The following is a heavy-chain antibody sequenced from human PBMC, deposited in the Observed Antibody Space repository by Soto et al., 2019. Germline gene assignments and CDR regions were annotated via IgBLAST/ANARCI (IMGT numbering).Heavy chain of an antibody. J-gene: IGHJ4*02. Sequence: SETLSLTCDVSGGSLSGYSWNWIRQPPGKGLEWIGEINHRGTTVYNPSLKSRLTMSADSSKNQFSLKLKSVTSADTALYYCARRFLDWPNHFYFDYWGQGTLVTSPQ. D-gene: IGHD3-3*01. V-gene: IGHV4-34*01. CDR3: ARRFLDWPNHFYFDY. CDR1: GGSLSGYS. CDR2: INHRGTT.